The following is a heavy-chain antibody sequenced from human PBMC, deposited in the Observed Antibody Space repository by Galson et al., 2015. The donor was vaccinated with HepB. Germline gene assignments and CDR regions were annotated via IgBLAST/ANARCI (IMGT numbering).Heavy chain of an antibody. J-gene: IGHJ4*02. Sequence: SLRLSCAASGFTFSSYGMHWVRQAPGKGLEWVAFIRYDGSTKYYADSVKGPFTISRDNSKNTLYLQMNSLRAEDTAVYYCAKDHGQQMSQGLDYWGQGTLVIVSS. D-gene: IGHD6-13*01. V-gene: IGHV3-30*02. CDR3: AKDHGQQMSQGLDY. CDR1: GFTFSSYG. CDR2: IRYDGSTK.